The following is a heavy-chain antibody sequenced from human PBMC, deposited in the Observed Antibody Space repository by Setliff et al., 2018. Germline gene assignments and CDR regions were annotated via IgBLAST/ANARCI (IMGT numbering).Heavy chain of an antibody. D-gene: IGHD2-15*01. J-gene: IGHJ4*02. CDR2: INPDGSTT. CDR1: GFTFSSYW. V-gene: IGHV3-74*01. CDR3: ARDEVNCSGSKCYSGFDS. Sequence: LRLSCAASGFTFSSYWMHWVRQAPGKGLVWVSRINPDGSTTSYADSVKGRFTISRDNAKNTVYLQMNSLRAEDTAVYYCARDEVNCSGSKCYSGFDSWGQGTLVTVS.